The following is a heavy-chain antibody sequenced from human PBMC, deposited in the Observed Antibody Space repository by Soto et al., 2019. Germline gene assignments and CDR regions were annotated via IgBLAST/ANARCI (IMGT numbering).Heavy chain of an antibody. Sequence: EVQLLESGGGLVQPGGSVRLSCAASGFPFSSYAMSWVRQAQGKGLEWVSAISGNGYETSYAASVRGRLTISRDNSRDTRYLKMNSLRADNTTVYDCGKEIRGSGCFVFSYWVQIILVTVSS. CDR3: GKEIRGSGCFVFSY. CDR2: ISGNGYET. CDR1: GFPFSSYA. D-gene: IGHD6-19*01. V-gene: IGHV3-23*01. J-gene: IGHJ4*02.